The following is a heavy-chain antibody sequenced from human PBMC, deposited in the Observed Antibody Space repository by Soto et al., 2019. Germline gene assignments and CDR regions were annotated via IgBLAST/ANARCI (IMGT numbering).Heavy chain of an antibody. Sequence: PSVTMSVTWAVDGGSFSGYCWSWIRQPPGKGLEWIGEINHSGSTNYNPSLKSRVTISVDTSKNQFSLKLSSVTAADTAVYYCARVCQRRTREYYYGSGSFFWFDPWGQGTLVTVSS. D-gene: IGHD3-10*01. CDR1: GGSFSGYC. CDR2: INHSGST. V-gene: IGHV4-34*01. J-gene: IGHJ5*02. CDR3: ARVCQRRTREYYYGSGSFFWFDP.